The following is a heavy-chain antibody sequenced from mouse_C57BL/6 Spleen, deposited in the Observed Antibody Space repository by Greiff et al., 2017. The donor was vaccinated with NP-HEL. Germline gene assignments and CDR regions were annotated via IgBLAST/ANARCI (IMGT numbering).Heavy chain of an antibody. CDR2: IYPGNSDT. Sequence: EVQLQQSGTVLARPGASVKMSCKTSGYTFTSYWMHWVKQRPGQGLEWIGAIYPGNSDTSYNQKFKGKAKMTAVTSASTAYMELSSLTNEDSAVYYCTREEDDYDYFDYWGQGTTLTVSS. D-gene: IGHD2-4*01. J-gene: IGHJ2*01. CDR1: GYTFTSYW. CDR3: TREEDDYDYFDY. V-gene: IGHV1-5*01.